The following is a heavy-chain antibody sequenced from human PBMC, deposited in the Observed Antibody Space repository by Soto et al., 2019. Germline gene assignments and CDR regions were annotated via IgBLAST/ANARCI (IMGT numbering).Heavy chain of an antibody. D-gene: IGHD6-25*01. J-gene: IGHJ4*02. CDR2: MNPSTGKT. CDR3: VRRKERSGPHYFDA. CDR1: GSTFTTCD. Sequence: ASVEVSSTASGSTFTTCDIHWVLQAPGRGLEWMGWMNPSTGKTGNAQRFQGRVTMTRDTSTSTAYMEVSSLRSEDTGVYYCVRRKERSGPHYFDAWGQGTLVTVSS. V-gene: IGHV1-8*02.